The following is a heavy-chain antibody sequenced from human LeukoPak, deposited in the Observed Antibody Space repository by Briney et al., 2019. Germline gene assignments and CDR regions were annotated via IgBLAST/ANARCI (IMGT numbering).Heavy chain of an antibody. CDR2: ISYDGSNK. CDR1: GFTFSSYS. Sequence: PGGSLRLSCVASGFTFSSYSMHWVRQAPGKGLEWVAVISYDGSNKYYADSVKGRFTISRDNSKNTLYLQMSSLRAEDTAVYYCVSFYEAYWGRGTLVTVSS. J-gene: IGHJ4*02. D-gene: IGHD2/OR15-2a*01. V-gene: IGHV3-30-3*01. CDR3: VSFYEAY.